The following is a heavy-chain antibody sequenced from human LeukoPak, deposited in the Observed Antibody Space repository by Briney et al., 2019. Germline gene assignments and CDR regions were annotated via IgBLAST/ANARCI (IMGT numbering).Heavy chain of an antibody. V-gene: IGHV1-18*01. CDR2: ISAYNGNT. CDR1: GYTFTSYG. J-gene: IGHJ3*02. CDR3: VRDREGYEDIVVVPAAEYAFDI. Sequence: ASVKVSCKASGYTFTSYGISWVRQAPGQGLEWMGWISAYNGNTNYAQKLQGRVTMTTDTSTSTAYMELRSLRSDDTAVYYCVRDREGYEDIVVVPAAEYAFDIWGHGTMVTVSS. D-gene: IGHD2-2*01.